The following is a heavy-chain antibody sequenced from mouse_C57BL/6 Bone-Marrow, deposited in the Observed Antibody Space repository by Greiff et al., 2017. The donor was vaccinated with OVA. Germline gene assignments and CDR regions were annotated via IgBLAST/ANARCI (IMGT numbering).Heavy chain of an antibody. CDR1: GFTFSSYG. J-gene: IGHJ1*03. D-gene: IGHD2-1*01. CDR3: ARHLLGYFDV. CDR2: ISSGGSYT. Sequence: EVKLVESGGDSVKPGGSLKLSCAASGFTFSSYGMSWVRQTPDKRLEWVATISSGGSYTYYPDSVKGRFTISRDNAKNTLYLQMSSLKSEDTAMYYCARHLLGYFDVWGTGTTVTVSS. V-gene: IGHV5-6*01.